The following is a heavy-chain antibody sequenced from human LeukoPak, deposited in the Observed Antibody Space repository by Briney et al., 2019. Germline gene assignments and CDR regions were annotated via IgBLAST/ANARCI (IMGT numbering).Heavy chain of an antibody. CDR2: ISSSSSYI. D-gene: IGHD3-3*01. CDR3: ARGPRRFYYYGMDV. Sequence: PGGSLRLSCAASGFTFSSYSMNWVRQAPGKGLEWVSSISSSSSYIYYADSVKGRFTISRDNAKNSPYLQMNSLRAEDTAVYYCARGPRRFYYYGMDVWGQGTTVTVSS. J-gene: IGHJ6*02. CDR1: GFTFSSYS. V-gene: IGHV3-21*01.